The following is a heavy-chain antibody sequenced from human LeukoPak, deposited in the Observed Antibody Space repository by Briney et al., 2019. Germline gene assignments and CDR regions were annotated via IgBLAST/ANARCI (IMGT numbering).Heavy chain of an antibody. Sequence: GGSLRLSCVASGFTFSSYWMHWVRQDPRKGLVWVSRINGDGRNINYADSVRGRFTISRDNAKNTLYLQMNSLRAEDTAVYYCARDGGRSGYGAFDIWGQGTMVTVSS. CDR3: ARDGGRSGYGAFDI. CDR1: GFTFSSYW. CDR2: INGDGRNI. V-gene: IGHV3-74*01. D-gene: IGHD3-22*01. J-gene: IGHJ3*02.